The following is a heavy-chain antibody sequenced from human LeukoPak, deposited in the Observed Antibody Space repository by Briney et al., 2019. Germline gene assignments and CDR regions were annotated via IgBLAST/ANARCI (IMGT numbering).Heavy chain of an antibody. D-gene: IGHD1-26*01. CDR2: ISSSSSYI. CDR1: GFTFSSYS. Sequence: GGSLRLSCAASGFTFSSYSMNWVRQAPGKGLEWVSSISSSSSYIYYADSVKGRFAISRDNAKNSLYLQMNSLRAEDTAVYYCAFQWELDTLDYWGQGTLVTVSS. V-gene: IGHV3-21*01. CDR3: AFQWELDTLDY. J-gene: IGHJ4*02.